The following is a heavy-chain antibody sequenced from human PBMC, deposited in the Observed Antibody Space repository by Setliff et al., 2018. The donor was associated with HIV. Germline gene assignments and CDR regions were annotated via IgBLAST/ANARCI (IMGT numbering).Heavy chain of an antibody. CDR3: ARIGSGWSVGWFDP. V-gene: IGHV4-38-2*01. J-gene: IGHJ5*02. Sequence: SETLSLTCAVSGYSISSGYYWGWTRQPPGKGLEWIGSIYHSGSTYYNPSLKSRVTISVDTSKNQLSLKLRSVTAADTAVYYCARIGSGWSVGWFDPWGQGTLVTVSS. CDR1: GYSISSGYY. CDR2: IYHSGST. D-gene: IGHD6-13*01.